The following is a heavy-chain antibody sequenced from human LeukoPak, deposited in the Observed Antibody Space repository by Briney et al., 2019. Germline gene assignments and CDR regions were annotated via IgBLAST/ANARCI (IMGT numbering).Heavy chain of an antibody. CDR1: GFTFSSYW. CDR2: NNSDGSST. J-gene: IGHJ4*02. V-gene: IGHV3-74*01. Sequence: GGSLRLSCAASGFTFSSYWMHWVRQAPGKGLVWVSRNNSDGSSTSYADSVKGRFTISRDNAKNTLYLQMNSLRAEDTAVYYCARGAYFDWLLSYLDYWGQGTLVTVSS. D-gene: IGHD3-9*01. CDR3: ARGAYFDWLLSYLDY.